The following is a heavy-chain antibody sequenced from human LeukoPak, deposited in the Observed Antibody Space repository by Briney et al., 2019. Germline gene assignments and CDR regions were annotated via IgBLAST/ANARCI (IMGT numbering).Heavy chain of an antibody. CDR3: ASSLDYGDNWFDP. D-gene: IGHD4-17*01. CDR1: GGSISSYY. Sequence: PSETLSLTCTVSGGSISSYYWSWIRQPPGEGLGWIGYIYYSGSANYNPTLKSRVTISVDTSKNQFSLKLSSVTAADTAVYYCASSLDYGDNWFDPWGQGTLVTVSS. J-gene: IGHJ5*02. V-gene: IGHV4-59*01. CDR2: IYYSGSA.